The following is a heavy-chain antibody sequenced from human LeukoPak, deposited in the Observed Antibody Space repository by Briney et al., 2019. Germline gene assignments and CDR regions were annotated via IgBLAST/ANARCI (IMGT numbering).Heavy chain of an antibody. J-gene: IGHJ6*02. V-gene: IGHV4-59*08. CDR1: GGSISSYY. D-gene: IGHD3-10*01. CDR3: ARLTMVRGVLYGMDV. CDR2: IYYSGST. Sequence: SETLSLTCTVSGGSISSYYWSWIRQPPGKGLEWIGYIYYSGSTNYNPSLKSRVTISVDTSKNQFSLKLSSVTAADTAVYYCARLTMVRGVLYGMDVWGQGTTVTASS.